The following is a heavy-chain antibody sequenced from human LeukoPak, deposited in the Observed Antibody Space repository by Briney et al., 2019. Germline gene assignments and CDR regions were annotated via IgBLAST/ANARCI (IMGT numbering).Heavy chain of an antibody. CDR2: IYTSGST. J-gene: IGHJ5*02. D-gene: IGHD6-13*01. V-gene: IGHV4-4*09. CDR3: ARHVDGGSSWYYP. CDR1: GGSISSYY. Sequence: PAETLSLTCTLSGGSISSYYWSWIRQPPGKGLEGMGYIYTSGSTNYNPSLKSRVTISVDTSKNPFSLKLSSVTAADAVVYYCARHVDGGSSWYYPWGQGTLVTVSS.